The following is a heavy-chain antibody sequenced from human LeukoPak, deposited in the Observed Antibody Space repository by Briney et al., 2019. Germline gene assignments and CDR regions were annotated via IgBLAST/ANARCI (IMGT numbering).Heavy chain of an antibody. J-gene: IGHJ6*02. CDR3: AREFVTWGPGSYYYHGMDV. Sequence: GGSLRLSCAASSFTPSSHGMAWVRQAPGQGLEWISTIDSSATSTYYADSVKGRFTISRDNAKNSLYLQMNSLRAEDTAVYYCAREFVTWGPGSYYYHGMDVWGQGTTVTVPS. V-gene: IGHV3-21*04. D-gene: IGHD2/OR15-2a*01. CDR1: SFTPSSHG. CDR2: IDSSATST.